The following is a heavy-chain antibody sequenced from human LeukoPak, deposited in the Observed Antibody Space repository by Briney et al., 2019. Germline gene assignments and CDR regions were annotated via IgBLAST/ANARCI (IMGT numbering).Heavy chain of an antibody. CDR1: GFTFSSYA. J-gene: IGHJ4*02. Sequence: PGGSLRLSCAASGFTFSSYAMSWVRQAPGEGLEWASAISGSGGSTYYADSVKGRFTISRDNSKNTLYLQMNGLRAEDTAVYYCAKEDFMASFFDYWGQGTLVTVSS. V-gene: IGHV3-23*01. CDR3: AKEDFMASFFDY. CDR2: ISGSGGST. D-gene: IGHD3/OR15-3a*01.